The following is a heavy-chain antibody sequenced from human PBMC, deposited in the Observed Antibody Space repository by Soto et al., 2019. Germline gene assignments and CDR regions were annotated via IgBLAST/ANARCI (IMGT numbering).Heavy chain of an antibody. CDR3: ARDRTIFGVVPASYYYYGMDV. Sequence: GGSLRLSCAASGFTFSSYAMHWVRQAPGKGLEWVAVISYDGSNKYYADSVKGRFTISRDNSKNTLYLQMNSLRAEDTAVYYCARDRTIFGVVPASYYYYGMDVWGQGTTVTVSS. CDR2: ISYDGSNK. CDR1: GFTFSSYA. J-gene: IGHJ6*02. V-gene: IGHV3-30-3*01. D-gene: IGHD3-3*01.